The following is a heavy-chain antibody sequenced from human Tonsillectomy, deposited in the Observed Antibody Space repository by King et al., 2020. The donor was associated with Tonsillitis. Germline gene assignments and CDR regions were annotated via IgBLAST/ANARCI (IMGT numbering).Heavy chain of an antibody. D-gene: IGHD3-10*01. V-gene: IGHV3-30*02. J-gene: IGHJ4*02. CDR3: AKDSSYYGSGLDY. CDR2: IPYDGRNK. CDR1: GFTFSSYG. Sequence: VQLVESGGGVVQPGGSLRLSCTASGFTFSSYGMHWVRQAPGKGLEWVAFIPYDGRNKYYADSVKGRFTISRDNSKNTLYVQINSLRAEYTAVYYCAKDSSYYGSGLDYWGQGTLVTVSS.